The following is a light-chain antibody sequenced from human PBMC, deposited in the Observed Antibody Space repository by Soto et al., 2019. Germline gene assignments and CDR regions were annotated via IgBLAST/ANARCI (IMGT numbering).Light chain of an antibody. J-gene: IGLJ3*02. Sequence: QSALTQPRSVSGSPGQSVTISCTGPRDDVGSYNSVSWYQQYPGKAPKLRIYDVSKRPSGVPDRFSGSKSGKTASLPISGLQAEDEAEYYCCSFADSSTLMFGGGTQLTVL. CDR3: CSFADSSTLM. CDR1: RDDVGSYNS. V-gene: IGLV2-11*01. CDR2: DVS.